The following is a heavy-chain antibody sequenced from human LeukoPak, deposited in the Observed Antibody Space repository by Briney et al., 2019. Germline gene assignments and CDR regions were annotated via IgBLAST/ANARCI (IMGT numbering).Heavy chain of an antibody. J-gene: IGHJ4*02. Sequence: ASVKVSCKASGYTFTGYYMHWVRQAPGQGLEWMGWINPNSGGTNYAQKFQGRVTMTRDTSISTAYMELSRLRSDDTAVYYCARVPNYYDSSGYYELLYYWGQGTLVTVSS. CDR3: ARVPNYYDSSGYYELLYY. CDR1: GYTFTGYY. V-gene: IGHV1-2*02. D-gene: IGHD3-22*01. CDR2: INPNSGGT.